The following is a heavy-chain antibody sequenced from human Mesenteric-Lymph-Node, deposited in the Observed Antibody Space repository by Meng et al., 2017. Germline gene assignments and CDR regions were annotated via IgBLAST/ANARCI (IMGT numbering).Heavy chain of an antibody. CDR1: GDSINNNNYY. Sequence: SETLSLTCTVSGDSINNNNYYWVWIRQPPGKGLEYIGSVHYSGGTYYNPSLTSRATMSVDTSRDHFSLNLNSVTAADTAIYHCARGRITGTARSFFDYWGQGTLVTSPQ. V-gene: IGHV4-39*07. J-gene: IGHJ4*02. CDR2: VHYSGGT. CDR3: ARGRITGTARSFFDY. D-gene: IGHD1-20*01.